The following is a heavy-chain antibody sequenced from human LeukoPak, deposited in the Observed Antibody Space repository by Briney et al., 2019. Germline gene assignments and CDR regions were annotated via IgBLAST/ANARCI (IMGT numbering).Heavy chain of an antibody. CDR2: IIPMFGTA. D-gene: IGHD3/OR15-3a*01. CDR1: GGTFKSYA. V-gene: IGHV1-69*06. Sequence: SVNVSCKASGGTFKSYAITWVRQAPGQGLEWMGQIIPMFGTAEYARRFQGRVTIVADKSTTTVHMELSSLRSEDTAVYYCARGLDPFAHNPFDIWGQGTMVTVSS. J-gene: IGHJ3*02. CDR3: ARGLDPFAHNPFDI.